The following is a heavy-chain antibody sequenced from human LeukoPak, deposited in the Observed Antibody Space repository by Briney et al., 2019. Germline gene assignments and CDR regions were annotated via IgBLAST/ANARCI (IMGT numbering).Heavy chain of an antibody. CDR3: ARDIRGSGYDTFHS. CDR1: GFTFSSYG. D-gene: IGHD5-12*01. CDR2: IWYDGSNK. V-gene: IGHV3-33*01. Sequence: GGSLRLSCAASGFTFSSYGMHWVRQAPGKGLEWVAVIWYDGSNKYYADSVKGRFTISRDNSKNTLYLQMNSLRAEDTAVYYWARDIRGSGYDTFHSWGQGPLVTVSS. J-gene: IGHJ4*02.